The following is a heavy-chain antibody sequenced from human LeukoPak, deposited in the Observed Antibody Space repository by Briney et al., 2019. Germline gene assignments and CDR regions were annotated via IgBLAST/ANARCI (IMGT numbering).Heavy chain of an antibody. CDR2: IYYSGST. D-gene: IGHD6-13*01. Sequence: SETLSLTCTVSGGSISSGSYYWSWIRQHTGKGLEWIGYIYYSGSTYYNPSLKSRVTISVDTSKNQISLNLSSVTAADTAVYYCATLASSWNWFDPWGQGTLVTVSS. J-gene: IGHJ5*02. V-gene: IGHV4-31*03. CDR1: GGSISSGSYY. CDR3: ATLASSWNWFDP.